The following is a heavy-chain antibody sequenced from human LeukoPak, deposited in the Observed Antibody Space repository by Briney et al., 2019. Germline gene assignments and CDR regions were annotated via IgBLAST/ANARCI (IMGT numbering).Heavy chain of an antibody. V-gene: IGHV4-34*01. CDR1: GGSFSGYY. D-gene: IGHD5-18*01. CDR2: INHSGST. J-gene: IGHJ5*02. CDR3: ARGKKPGYSYGFGGGNWFDP. Sequence: SETLSPTCAVYGGSFSGYYWSWIRQPPGKGLEWIGEINHSGSTNYNPSLKSRVTISVDTSKNQFSLKLSSVTAADTAVYYCARGKKPGYSYGFGGGNWFDPWGQGTLVTVSS.